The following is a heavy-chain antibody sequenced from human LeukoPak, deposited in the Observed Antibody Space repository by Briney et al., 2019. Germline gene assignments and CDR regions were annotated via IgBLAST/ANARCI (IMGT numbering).Heavy chain of an antibody. CDR2: ISSSGSTI. D-gene: IGHD3-3*01. J-gene: IGHJ4*02. Sequence: GGSLRLSCAASGFTLLSNEMNCVRQAPGKGLEWVSYISSSGSTIYYADSVKGRFTISRDNAKNSLYLQMNSLRAEDTAVYYCARTDYDFWSGYPYFDYWGQGTMVTVSS. CDR1: GFTLLSNE. CDR3: ARTDYDFWSGYPYFDY. V-gene: IGHV3-48*03.